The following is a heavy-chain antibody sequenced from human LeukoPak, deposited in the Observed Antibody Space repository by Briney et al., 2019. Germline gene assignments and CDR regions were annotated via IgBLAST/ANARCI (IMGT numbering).Heavy chain of an antibody. CDR1: GFSFSSYA. V-gene: IGHV3-30*02. J-gene: IGHJ4*02. CDR2: IRYDGSNK. Sequence: GGSLRLSCAASGFSFSSYAMSWVRQAPGKGLEWVAFIRYDGSNKYYADSVKGRFTISRDNSKNTLYLQMNSLRAEDTAVYYCAMPTRGTPYFDYWGQGTLVTVSS. CDR3: AMPTRGTPYFDY. D-gene: IGHD1-1*01.